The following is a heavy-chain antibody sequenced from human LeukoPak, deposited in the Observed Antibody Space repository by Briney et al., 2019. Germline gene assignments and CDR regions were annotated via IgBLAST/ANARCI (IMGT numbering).Heavy chain of an antibody. CDR1: GGSFSGYY. J-gene: IGHJ6*03. V-gene: IGHV4-34*01. CDR2: INHSGST. CDR3: ARLGITMVRGVDYYYYMDV. Sequence: SETLSLTCAVYGGSFSGYYWSWIRQPPGKGLEWIGEINHSGSTNYNPSLKSRVTISVDTSKNQFSLKLSSVTAADTAVYYCARLGITMVRGVDYYYYMDVWGKGTTVTISS. D-gene: IGHD3-10*01.